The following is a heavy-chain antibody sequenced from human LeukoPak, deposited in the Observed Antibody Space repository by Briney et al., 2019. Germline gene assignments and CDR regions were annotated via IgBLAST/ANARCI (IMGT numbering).Heavy chain of an antibody. Sequence: PSQTLSLTCTVSGGSISSGGYYWSWIRQHPGKGLEWIGYIYYSGSTYYNPSLKSRVTISVDTSKNQFSLKLSSVTAADTAVHYCARLLSLWFGESPLYYFDYWGQGTLVTVSS. CDR3: ARLLSLWFGESPLYYFDY. V-gene: IGHV4-31*03. J-gene: IGHJ4*02. CDR1: GGSISSGGYY. D-gene: IGHD3-10*01. CDR2: IYYSGST.